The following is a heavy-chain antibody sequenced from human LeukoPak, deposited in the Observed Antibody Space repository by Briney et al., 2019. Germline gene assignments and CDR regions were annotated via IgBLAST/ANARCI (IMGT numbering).Heavy chain of an antibody. CDR2: IHYSGTT. Sequence: PSETLSLTCTASGGSINNYYWSWIRRSPGQGLEWIGYIHYSGTTNYNPSFKGRLTISVDMSKNQFSLKLNSVTAADTAVYYCARDRRYCSGGNCYLHYFDSWGQGTLVTVSS. D-gene: IGHD2-15*01. J-gene: IGHJ4*02. CDR1: GGSINNYY. V-gene: IGHV4-59*01. CDR3: ARDRRYCSGGNCYLHYFDS.